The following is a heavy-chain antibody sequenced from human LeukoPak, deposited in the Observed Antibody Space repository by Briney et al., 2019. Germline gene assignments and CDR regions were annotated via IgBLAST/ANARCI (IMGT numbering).Heavy chain of an antibody. CDR1: GGSISSSSYY. CDR3: ARLSRVRGVTLWCYYYYMDV. Sequence: PSETLSLTCTVSGGSISSSSYYWGWIRQPPGKGLEWIGSIYYSGSTYYNPSLKSRVTISVDTSKNQFSLKLSSVTAADTAVYYCARLSRVRGVTLWCYYYYMDVWGKGTTVTISS. D-gene: IGHD3-10*01. CDR2: IYYSGST. J-gene: IGHJ6*03. V-gene: IGHV4-39*01.